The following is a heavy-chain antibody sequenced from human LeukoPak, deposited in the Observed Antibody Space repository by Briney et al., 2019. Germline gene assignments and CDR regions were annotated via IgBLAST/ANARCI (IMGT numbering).Heavy chain of an antibody. CDR1: GFTFSGYS. CDR3: ARGAWPVAYYDSSGYLHYFDY. J-gene: IGHJ4*02. V-gene: IGHV3-21*04. Sequence: GGSLRLSCAASGFTFSGYSMNWVRQAPGKGLEWVASISSRRNYIYYADSVKGRFTISRDNAKNSLFLQVNSLRAEDTAVYYCARGAWPVAYYDSSGYLHYFDYWGQGTLVTVSS. CDR2: ISSRRNYI. D-gene: IGHD3-22*01.